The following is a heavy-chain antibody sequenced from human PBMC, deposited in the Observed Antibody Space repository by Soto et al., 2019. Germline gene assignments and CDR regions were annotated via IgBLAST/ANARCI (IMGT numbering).Heavy chain of an antibody. D-gene: IGHD6-19*01. CDR2: INHSGST. CDR1: GGSCSGYY. CDR3: ARGFGYSSGWGRYNWFDP. Sequence: ETLSLTCAVYGGSCSGYYWSWIRQPPGKGLEWIGEINHSGSTNYNPSLKSRVTISVDTSKNQFSLKLSSVTAADTAVYYCARGFGYSSGWGRYNWFDPWGQGTLVTVSS. V-gene: IGHV4-34*01. J-gene: IGHJ5*02.